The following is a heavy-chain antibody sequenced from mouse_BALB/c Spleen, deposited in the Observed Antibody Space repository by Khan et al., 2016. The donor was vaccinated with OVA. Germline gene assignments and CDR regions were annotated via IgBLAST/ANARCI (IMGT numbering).Heavy chain of an antibody. Sequence: EVELVESGGGIVKPGGSLKLSCSASGFTFSSFAMSWVRQTPEKRLEWVATISTGGHYTFYPDGVKGRFTISRDNARNTVFLQMSSLRSEDTAMYYCARSLVDYYAMDYWGQGTSVTVSS. V-gene: IGHV5-9-3*01. CDR3: ARSLVDYYAMDY. CDR2: ISTGGHYT. J-gene: IGHJ4*01. CDR1: GFTFSSFA. D-gene: IGHD2-2*01.